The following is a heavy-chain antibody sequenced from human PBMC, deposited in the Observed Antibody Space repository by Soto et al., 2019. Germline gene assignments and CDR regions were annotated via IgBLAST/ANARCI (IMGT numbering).Heavy chain of an antibody. V-gene: IGHV3-21*06. D-gene: IGHD3-10*01. CDR3: ARDIGEMSAV. CDR1: GFTFSSST. Sequence: LRLSCTGSGFTFSSSTMTWVRQGPGKGLEWVSSISSSSSYIYFADSLKDRFTISRDNAKNSLYLQMNSLRAEDTAVYYCARDIGEMSAVWGQGTQVTVYS. J-gene: IGHJ4*02. CDR2: ISSSSSYI.